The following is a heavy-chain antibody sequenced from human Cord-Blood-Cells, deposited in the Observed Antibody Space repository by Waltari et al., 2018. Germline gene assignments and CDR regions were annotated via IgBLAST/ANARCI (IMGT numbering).Heavy chain of an antibody. Sequence: EVQLVESGGGLVQPGGSLRLPCAASGSTFRSHWLHWVRQAPGKGLVWVSRINRDGSSTSYADSVKGRFTISRDNAKNTLYLQMNSLRAEDTAVYYCARGGDYSNAFDIWGQGTMVTVSS. D-gene: IGHD4-4*01. CDR2: INRDGSST. CDR3: ARGGDYSNAFDI. J-gene: IGHJ3*02. CDR1: GSTFRSHW. V-gene: IGHV3-74*01.